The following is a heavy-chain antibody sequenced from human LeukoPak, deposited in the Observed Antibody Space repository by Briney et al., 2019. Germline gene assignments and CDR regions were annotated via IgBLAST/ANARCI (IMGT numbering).Heavy chain of an antibody. J-gene: IGHJ6*02. V-gene: IGHV3-30*18. CDR3: AKDRDISSWYVLNYYYYGMDV. D-gene: IGHD6-13*01. CDR2: ISYDGSNK. CDR1: GFTFSSYG. Sequence: GGSLRLSCAASGFTFSSYGLHWVRQAPGKGLEWVAVISYDGSNKYYADSVKGRFTISRDNSKNTLYLQMNSLRAEDTAVYYCAKDRDISSWYVLNYYYYGMDVWGQGTTVTVSS.